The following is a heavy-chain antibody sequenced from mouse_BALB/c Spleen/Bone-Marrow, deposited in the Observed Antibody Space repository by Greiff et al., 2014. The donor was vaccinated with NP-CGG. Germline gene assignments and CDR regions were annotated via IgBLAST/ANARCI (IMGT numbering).Heavy chain of an antibody. CDR2: IDPANGNT. V-gene: IGHV14-3*02. CDR3: ASYYYGRAWFAY. CDR1: GFNIKDTY. D-gene: IGHD1-1*01. J-gene: IGHJ3*01. Sequence: VQLKESGGELGKAGGSVKLSCTASGFNIKDTYMHWGEQRPEQGLGGIGRIDPANGNTKYDPKFQGKATITADTSSNTAYLQLSSLTSEDTAVYYCASYYYGRAWFAYWGQGTLVTVSA.